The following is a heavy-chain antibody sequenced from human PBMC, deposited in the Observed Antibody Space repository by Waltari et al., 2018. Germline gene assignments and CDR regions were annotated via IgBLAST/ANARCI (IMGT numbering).Heavy chain of an antibody. J-gene: IGHJ3*01. CDR2: VSYSGTP. Sequence: SPRRGREWVGIVSYSGTPSFSPSFKGLVSASRDTSKNQVSLILGSVTAADMAVYYCARYIVASGGTAAFDVWGQGKMVSVSS. CDR3: ARYIVASGGTAAFDV. V-gene: IGHV4-30-2*03. D-gene: IGHD2-21*01.